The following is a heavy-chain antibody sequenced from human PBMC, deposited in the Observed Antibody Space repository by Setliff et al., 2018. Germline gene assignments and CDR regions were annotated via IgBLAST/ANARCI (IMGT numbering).Heavy chain of an antibody. D-gene: IGHD1-26*01. CDR2: IYFGGNT. CDR1: GGSIAGSTYY. Sequence: SETLSLTCNVSGGSIAGSTYYWGWVRQPPGKGLEWIGNIYFGGNTYFNPSFKSRVTMSIDTSNSQFSLKLSSVTAADTAIYYCARDASASDGRNAFDIWGQGTMVTVSS. CDR3: ARDASASDGRNAFDI. V-gene: IGHV4-39*07. J-gene: IGHJ3*02.